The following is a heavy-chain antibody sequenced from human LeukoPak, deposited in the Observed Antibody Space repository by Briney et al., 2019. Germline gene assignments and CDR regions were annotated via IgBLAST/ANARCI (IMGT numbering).Heavy chain of an antibody. J-gene: IGHJ4*02. CDR3: AKDIAAADFFDY. D-gene: IGHD6-13*01. CDR2: ISGSGGST. Sequence: PGGSPRLSCAASGFTFSSYAMSWVRQAPGKGLEWVSAISGSGGSTYYADSVKGRFTISRDNSKNTLYLQMNSLRAEDTAVYYCAKDIAAADFFDYWGQGTLVTVSS. CDR1: GFTFSSYA. V-gene: IGHV3-23*01.